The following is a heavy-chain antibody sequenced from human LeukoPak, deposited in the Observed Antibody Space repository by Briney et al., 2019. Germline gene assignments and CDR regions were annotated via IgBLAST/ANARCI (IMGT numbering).Heavy chain of an antibody. J-gene: IGHJ4*02. D-gene: IGHD3-16*01. CDR3: AREYVDHFDY. V-gene: IGHV4-31*03. Sequence: SETLSLTCTVSGGSISSGGYYWSWIRQHPGKGLEWIGYIYYGGSTYYNPSLKSRVTISVDTSKNQFSLKLSSVTAADTAVYYCAREYVDHFDYWGQGTLVTVSS. CDR2: IYYGGST. CDR1: GGSISSGGYY.